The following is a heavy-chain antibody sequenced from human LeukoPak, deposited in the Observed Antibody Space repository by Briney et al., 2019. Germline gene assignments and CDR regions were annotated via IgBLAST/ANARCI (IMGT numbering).Heavy chain of an antibody. J-gene: IGHJ5*02. Sequence: PGGSLRLSCRASGFILGDYAVSWVREAPGNGLEWVGFIRSKAYGGTTDYAASVKGRFTLSRDDSKSIAYLQMNSLKIEDTAVYHCTRGRTYSSAWGPGTLVTVSS. D-gene: IGHD6-19*01. V-gene: IGHV3-49*04. CDR3: TRGRTYSSA. CDR2: IRSKAYGGTT. CDR1: GFILGDYA.